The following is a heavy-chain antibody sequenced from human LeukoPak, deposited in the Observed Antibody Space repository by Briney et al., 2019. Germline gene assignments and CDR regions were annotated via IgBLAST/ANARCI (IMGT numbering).Heavy chain of an antibody. J-gene: IGHJ4*02. CDR1: GGSFSGYY. Sequence: SETLSLTCAVYGGSFSGYYWSWIRQPPGKGLEWIGEINHSGSTNYNPSLKSRVTISVDTSKNQFSLKLSSVTAADTAVYYCARRIGYYGSGSYYDRFDYWGQGTLVTISS. CDR3: ARRIGYYGSGSYYDRFDY. D-gene: IGHD3-10*01. CDR2: INHSGST. V-gene: IGHV4-34*01.